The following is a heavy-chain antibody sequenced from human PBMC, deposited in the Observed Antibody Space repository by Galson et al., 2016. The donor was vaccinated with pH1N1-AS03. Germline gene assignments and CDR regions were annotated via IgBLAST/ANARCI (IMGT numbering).Heavy chain of an antibody. J-gene: IGHJ3*01. CDR1: GFSFNSV. CDR3: AREGESSGDAGIFDL. D-gene: IGHD2-15*01. V-gene: IGHV3-30*03. Sequence: SLRLSCAAFGFSFNSVMHWVRQAPGKGLEWVALTSYDERSKIYPDSVTGRFTISRDNSRNTLYLQMNSLRVEDTAVYYCAREGESSGDAGIFDLWGQGTMVTVSS. CDR2: TSYDERSK.